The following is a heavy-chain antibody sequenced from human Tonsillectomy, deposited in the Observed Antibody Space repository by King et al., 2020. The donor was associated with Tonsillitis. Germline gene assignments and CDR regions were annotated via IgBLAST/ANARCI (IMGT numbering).Heavy chain of an antibody. CDR1: GGTFSTYA. CDR2: IIPFFGTT. J-gene: IGHJ6*02. V-gene: IGHV1-69*12. D-gene: IGHD2-2*01. Sequence: QLVQSGAEVKKPGSSVKVSCQASGGTFSTYAISWVRQAPGQGLEWMGGIIPFFGTTAYAQKFQGTVTITADESTSTAYMELSSLRSEDTAVYYCARGYCSNTSCFERYYYYGMNVWGQGTTVTVSS. CDR3: ARGYCSNTSCFERYYYYGMNV.